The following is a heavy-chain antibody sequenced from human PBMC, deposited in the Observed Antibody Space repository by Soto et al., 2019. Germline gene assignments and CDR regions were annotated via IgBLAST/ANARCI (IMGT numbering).Heavy chain of an antibody. CDR1: GFSLSSTRVA. Sequence: QITLKESGPTLVKPTQTLTLTCIFSGFSLSSTRVAVGWIRQPPGKALEWLALIYWDDDKRYSPFLKSRLTITKDTSKNQVVLTMTNMDPVDTATYYCAHSVVAGLGYYFDYWGQGTLVTVSS. V-gene: IGHV2-5*02. J-gene: IGHJ4*02. D-gene: IGHD6-19*01. CDR3: AHSVVAGLGYYFDY. CDR2: IYWDDDK.